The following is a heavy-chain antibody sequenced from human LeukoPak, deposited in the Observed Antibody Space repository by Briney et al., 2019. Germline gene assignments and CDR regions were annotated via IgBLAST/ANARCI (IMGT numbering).Heavy chain of an antibody. Sequence: PSETLSLTCSVAGGSISRSSYYWGWIRQSPGKGLEWIGNVHYSGRTYYNPSLKSRVTISIDTSKNQFSLKLSSVTAADTAVYSCAKVGGLAVAGTDNWMDPWGQGILVTVSS. CDR3: AKVGGLAVAGTDNWMDP. V-gene: IGHV4-39*02. CDR2: VHYSGRT. CDR1: GGSISRSSYY. D-gene: IGHD6-19*01. J-gene: IGHJ5*02.